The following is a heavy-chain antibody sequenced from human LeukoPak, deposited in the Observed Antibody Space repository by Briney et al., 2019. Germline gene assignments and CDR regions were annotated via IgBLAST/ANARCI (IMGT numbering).Heavy chain of an antibody. Sequence: GGSLRLSCAASGFTFSSYWMSWVRQAPGKGLEWVANIKKDGSEKSYVDSVTGRFTISRDNANLSRYPQMNSLRAEDTAVYYCARESYDSSGYDNWFDAWGQGTLVTVSS. D-gene: IGHD3-22*01. J-gene: IGHJ5*02. V-gene: IGHV3-7*01. CDR2: IKKDGSEK. CDR3: ARESYDSSGYDNWFDA. CDR1: GFTFSSYW.